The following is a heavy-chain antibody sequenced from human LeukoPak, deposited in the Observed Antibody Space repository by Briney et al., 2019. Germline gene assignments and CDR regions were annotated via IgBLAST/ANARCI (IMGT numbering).Heavy chain of an antibody. CDR3: AKRRQDTVTTGASDY. V-gene: IGHV3-23*01. J-gene: IGHJ4*02. CDR1: GFTFSSYA. CDR2: ISGSGGST. Sequence: GGSLRLSCAASGFTFSSYAMSWVRQAPGKGLEWVSAISGSGGSTYYADSVKGRFTISRDNSKNTLYLQMNSLRAEGTAVYYCAKRRQDTVTTGASDYWGQGTLVTVSS. D-gene: IGHD4-17*01.